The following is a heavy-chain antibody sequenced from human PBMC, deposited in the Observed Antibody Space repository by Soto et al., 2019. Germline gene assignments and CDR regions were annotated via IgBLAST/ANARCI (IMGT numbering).Heavy chain of an antibody. Sequence: SETLSLTCTVSGGSISSYYWSWIRQPPGKGLEWIGYIYYSGSTNYNPSLKSRVTISVDTSKNQFSLKLSSVTAADTAVYYCARAPLESNTAMRRGYYYYYGMDVWGQGTTVTVSS. J-gene: IGHJ6*02. D-gene: IGHD5-18*01. CDR1: GGSISSYY. CDR3: ARAPLESNTAMRRGYYYYYGMDV. V-gene: IGHV4-59*01. CDR2: IYYSGST.